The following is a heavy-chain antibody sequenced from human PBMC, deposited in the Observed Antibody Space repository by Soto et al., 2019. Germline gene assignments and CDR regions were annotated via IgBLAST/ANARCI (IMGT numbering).Heavy chain of an antibody. CDR1: GYSFTSYW. V-gene: IGHV5-51*01. CDR3: ARHSYGYVAAFYGDY. Sequence: PGESLKISCKGSGYSFTSYWIGWVRQMPGKGLEWMGIIYPGDSDTRYSPSFQGQVTISADKSISTAYLQWSSLKASDTAMYYCARHSYGYVAAFYGDYWGQGTLVTVSS. J-gene: IGHJ4*02. D-gene: IGHD5-18*01. CDR2: IYPGDSDT.